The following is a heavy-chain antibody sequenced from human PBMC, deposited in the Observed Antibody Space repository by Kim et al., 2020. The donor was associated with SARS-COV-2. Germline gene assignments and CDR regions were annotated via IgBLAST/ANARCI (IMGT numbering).Heavy chain of an antibody. CDR1: GYTFTGYN. Sequence: ASVKVSCKASGYTFTGYNMHWVRQAPGQGLEWMGWINPNSGGTNYAQKFQGWVTMTRDTSISTAYMELSRLRSDDTAVYYCARGFDILGMVRGVIGSGWFDPWGQGTLVTVSS. V-gene: IGHV1-2*04. J-gene: IGHJ5*02. D-gene: IGHD3-10*01. CDR2: INPNSGGT. CDR3: ARGFDILGMVRGVIGSGWFDP.